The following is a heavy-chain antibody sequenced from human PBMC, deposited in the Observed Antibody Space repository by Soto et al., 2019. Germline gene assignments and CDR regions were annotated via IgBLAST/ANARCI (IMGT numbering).Heavy chain of an antibody. CDR1: GYTFTSYG. D-gene: IGHD4-17*01. Sequence: QVQLVQSGAEVKKPGASVKVSCKASGYTFTSYGISWVRQAPGQGLEWMGWISAYNGNTNYAQKLQGRVTMTTDTSTSTAYMELRSLRSDDTAVYYCARDITVTTLYYYYYGLDVWGQGTTVTVSS. CDR3: ARDITVTTLYYYYYGLDV. J-gene: IGHJ6*02. V-gene: IGHV1-18*04. CDR2: ISAYNGNT.